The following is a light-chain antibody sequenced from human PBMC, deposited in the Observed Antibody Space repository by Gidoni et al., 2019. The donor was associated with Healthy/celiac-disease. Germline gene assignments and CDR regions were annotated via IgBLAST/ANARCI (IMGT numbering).Light chain of an antibody. CDR2: DAS. CDR1: QSVSSY. J-gene: IGKJ4*01. Sequence: EIVLTQSPATLSLSPGERATLPCRASQSVSSYLAWYQQQPGQAPRRLIYDASNMATGIPARFSGSGSGTDFTLTISSLEPEDFAVYYCQQRSNWPLTFGGGTKVEIK. CDR3: QQRSNWPLT. V-gene: IGKV3-11*01.